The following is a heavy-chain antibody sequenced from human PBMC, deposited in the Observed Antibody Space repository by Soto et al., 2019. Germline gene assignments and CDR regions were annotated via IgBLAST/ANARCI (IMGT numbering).Heavy chain of an antibody. CDR3: ARANSGDHDAFDD. Sequence: ASVKVSCKASGYTFTAFHMHWVRQAPGLGLEWMGIINPNIGHANTAQRFQGRVTMTRDSSITTAYMELSSLRSDDTAVYYCARANSGDHDAFDDWGPGTPVAVSS. J-gene: IGHJ4*02. D-gene: IGHD5-12*01. CDR1: GYTFTAFH. V-gene: IGHV1-2*02. CDR2: INPNIGHA.